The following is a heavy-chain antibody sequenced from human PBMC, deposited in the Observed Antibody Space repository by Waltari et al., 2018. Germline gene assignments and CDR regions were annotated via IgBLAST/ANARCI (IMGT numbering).Heavy chain of an antibody. D-gene: IGHD2-15*01. V-gene: IGHV3-74*03. J-gene: IGHJ3*01. Sequence: EVQLVESGGGLVQPGGSLRLSCVASGVNLSSSWIHWVRHTPGKGLIGVSRINNDGSSTVYADSVKCRFTISRDDAKYTVSLQMNNLSAEDTALYYCARAGLLGAFDVWGQGTMVTVSS. CDR1: GVNLSSSW. CDR2: INNDGSST. CDR3: ARAGLLGAFDV.